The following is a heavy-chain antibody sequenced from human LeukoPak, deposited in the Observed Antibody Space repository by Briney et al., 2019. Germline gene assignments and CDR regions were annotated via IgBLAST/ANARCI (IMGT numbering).Heavy chain of an antibody. D-gene: IGHD3-10*01. CDR2: ISYDGSNK. J-gene: IGHJ3*02. CDR3: TTDFPLVYGSSQDAFDI. CDR1: GFTFSSYA. V-gene: IGHV3-30*04. Sequence: GRSLRLSCAASGFTFSSYAMHWVRQAPGKGLEWVAVISYDGSNKYYADSVKGRFTISRDNSKNTLYLQMNSLKTEDTAVYYCTTDFPLVYGSSQDAFDIWGQGTMVTVSS.